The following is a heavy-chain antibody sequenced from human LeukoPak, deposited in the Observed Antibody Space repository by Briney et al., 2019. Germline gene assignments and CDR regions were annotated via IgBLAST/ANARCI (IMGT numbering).Heavy chain of an antibody. Sequence: GGSLRLSCAASGFTFSSYAMHWVRQAPGKVLEWVANIKEDGSEKNYMDSVKGRFIISRDNAKSSLDLQMNSLRAEDTAVYYCARVWLAGDSTEYRHFDYWGQGILVTVSS. D-gene: IGHD2/OR15-2a*01. CDR2: IKEDGSEK. CDR3: ARVWLAGDSTEYRHFDY. V-gene: IGHV3-7*01. J-gene: IGHJ4*02. CDR1: GFTFSSYA.